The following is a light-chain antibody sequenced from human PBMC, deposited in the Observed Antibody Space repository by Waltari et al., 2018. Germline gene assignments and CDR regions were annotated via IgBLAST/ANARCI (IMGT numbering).Light chain of an antibody. J-gene: IGLJ2*01. CDR1: SSNIGSNT. Sequence: QSVLTQPPSASGTPGQRVTIPCSGRSSNIGSNTVNWYQQLPGTAPKLFIYTNNQRPSGVPDRFSGSKSGTSASLAISGLRSEDEADYYCAAWDDSLNVVLFGGGTKLTVL. CDR3: AAWDDSLNVVL. CDR2: TNN. V-gene: IGLV1-44*01.